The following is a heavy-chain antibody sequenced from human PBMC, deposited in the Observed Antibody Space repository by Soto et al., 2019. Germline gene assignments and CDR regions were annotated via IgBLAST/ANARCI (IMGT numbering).Heavy chain of an antibody. CDR3: AKALYGGFTY. CDR1: GFTFSVYA. V-gene: IGHV3-23*01. J-gene: IGHJ4*02. CDR2: ISGSGDST. D-gene: IGHD3-10*01. Sequence: EVRLLESGGGLVQPGGSLRLSCAASGFTFSVYAMSWVRQAPGKGLEWVSGISGSGDSTHYADSVKGRFTVSRDNSKSMLYLQTNSLRAEDAVIYYCAKALYGGFTYWGQGTRVTVSS.